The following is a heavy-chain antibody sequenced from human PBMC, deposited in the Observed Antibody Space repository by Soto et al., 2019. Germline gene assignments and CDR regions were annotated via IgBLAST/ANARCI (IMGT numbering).Heavy chain of an antibody. CDR1: GGSITTGGYY. CDR2: RYYSEST. J-gene: IGHJ4*02. V-gene: IGHV4-31*03. CDR3: ARTKCSGGSCYSWSLDY. D-gene: IGHD2-15*01. Sequence: TLSLTCTVSGGSITTGGYYWSWIRQLPGKGLEWIGHRYYSESTYYNPSLKSRVSISLDTSKNQFSLKLSFVTAADTAMYYCARTKCSGGSCYSWSLDYWGQGTPVTVSS.